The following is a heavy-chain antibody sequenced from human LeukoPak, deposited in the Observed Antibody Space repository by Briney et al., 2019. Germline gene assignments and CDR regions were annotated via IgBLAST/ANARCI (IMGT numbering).Heavy chain of an antibody. CDR2: ISYDGSNK. J-gene: IGHJ4*02. CDR1: GFTFSSYG. D-gene: IGHD4-17*01. V-gene: IGHV3-30*18. Sequence: SGGSLRLSCAASGFTFSSYGMHWVRQAPGKGLEWVAVISYDGSNKYYADSVKGRFTISRDNSKNTLYLQMNSLRAEDTAVYYCAKYGDYGYYFDYWGQGTLVTVSS. CDR3: AKYGDYGYYFDY.